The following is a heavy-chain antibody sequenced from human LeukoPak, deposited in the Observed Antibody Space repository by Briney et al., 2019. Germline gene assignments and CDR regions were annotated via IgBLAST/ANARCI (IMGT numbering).Heavy chain of an antibody. D-gene: IGHD3-22*01. CDR3: ASGSSFGVITFWFDP. V-gene: IGHV4-39*01. Sequence: SETLSLTCTVSGGSISSSSYYWGWIRQPPGKGLEWIGRIYYSGSTYYNPSLKSRVTISVDTSKNQFSLKLSSVTAADTAVYYCASGSSFGVITFWFDPWGQGTLVTVSS. CDR1: GGSISSSSYY. CDR2: IYYSGST. J-gene: IGHJ5*02.